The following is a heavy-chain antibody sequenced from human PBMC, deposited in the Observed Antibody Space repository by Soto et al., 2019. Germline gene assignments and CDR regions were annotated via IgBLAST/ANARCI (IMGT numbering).Heavy chain of an antibody. D-gene: IGHD3-10*01. Sequence: EVQLVESGGGLVQPGGSLRLSGAASGFTFSDYWMSWVRQTPGRGLEWVANIKLDGSKIYYVDSVKGRFTISRDNAKNSLYLQMNSLRAADTAVYYCARGYSISPYYFDPWGQGTLVIVSS. CDR1: GFTFSDYW. J-gene: IGHJ5*02. CDR3: ARGYSISPYYFDP. CDR2: IKLDGSKI. V-gene: IGHV3-7*03.